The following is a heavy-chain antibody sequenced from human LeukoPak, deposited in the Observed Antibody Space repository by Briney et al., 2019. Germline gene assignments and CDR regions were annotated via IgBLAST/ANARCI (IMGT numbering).Heavy chain of an antibody. Sequence: GGSLRLSCAASGFTFSDHYMSWIRQAPGKGLKWVSYIDSSGRALYYADSVKGRFTISRDNAKNSLFLQMNSLRAEDTAVYFCTRDPDKSSKVDFWGQGTLVTVSS. CDR1: GFTFSDHY. J-gene: IGHJ4*02. CDR3: TRDPDKSSKVDF. D-gene: IGHD3-9*01. CDR2: IDSSGRAL. V-gene: IGHV3-11*01.